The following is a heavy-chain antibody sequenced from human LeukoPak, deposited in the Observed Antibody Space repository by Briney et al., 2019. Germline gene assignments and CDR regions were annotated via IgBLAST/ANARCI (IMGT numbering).Heavy chain of an antibody. J-gene: IGHJ5*02. CDR2: IYYSGST. D-gene: IGHD6-19*01. V-gene: IGHV4-59*01. CDR3: ARDHRRDYSSGWWVWFDP. Sequence: SETLSLTCTVSGGSISSYYWSWIQQPPGKGLEWIGYIYYSGSTNYNPSLKSRVTISVDTSKNQFSLKLSSVTAADTAVYYCARDHRRDYSSGWWVWFDPWGQGTLVTVSS. CDR1: GGSISSYY.